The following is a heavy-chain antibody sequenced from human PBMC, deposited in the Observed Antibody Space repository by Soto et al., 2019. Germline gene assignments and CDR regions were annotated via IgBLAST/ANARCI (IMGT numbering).Heavy chain of an antibody. CDR1: GDSISSSNW. J-gene: IGHJ5*02. V-gene: IGHV4-4*02. CDR3: ARARGAIFGVVIRNWFDP. Sequence: SETLSLTCAVSGDSISSSNWWSWVRQSPRKGLEWLGEIYHNGSTNYNPSLKSRVAISVDKSKNQFSLKLMSVTAADTAVYYCARARGAIFGVVIRNWFDPWGQGTLVTVSS. D-gene: IGHD3-3*01. CDR2: IYHNGST.